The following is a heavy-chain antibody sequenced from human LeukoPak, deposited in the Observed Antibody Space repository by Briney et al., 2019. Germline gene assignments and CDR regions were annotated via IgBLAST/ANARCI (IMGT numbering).Heavy chain of an antibody. CDR1: GFTFSSDG. V-gene: IGHV3-30*03. D-gene: IGHD5-12*01. Sequence: PGRSLRLSCAASGFTFSSDGMHWVRQALGKGLEWVAVISYDGSHKYYADFVKGRFTISRDNSKNTLYLQMNSLRAEDTTVYYCARVGYSWNAFDIWGQGTMVTVPS. CDR3: ARVGYSWNAFDI. CDR2: ISYDGSHK. J-gene: IGHJ3*02.